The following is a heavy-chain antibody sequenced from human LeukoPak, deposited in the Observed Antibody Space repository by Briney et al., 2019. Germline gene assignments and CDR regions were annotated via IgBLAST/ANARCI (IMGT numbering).Heavy chain of an antibody. CDR1: GYSFTSYW. Sequence: GESLKISCKGSGYSFTSYWMSWVRQMPGKGLEWMERFDSSDSYTNYSPSFQGHVTISADKSISTAYLQGSSLKASDTAMYYCASQLLYYYGSGSYPPFDIWGQGTMVTVSS. D-gene: IGHD3-10*01. J-gene: IGHJ3*02. V-gene: IGHV5-10-1*01. CDR3: ASQLLYYYGSGSYPPFDI. CDR2: FDSSDSYT.